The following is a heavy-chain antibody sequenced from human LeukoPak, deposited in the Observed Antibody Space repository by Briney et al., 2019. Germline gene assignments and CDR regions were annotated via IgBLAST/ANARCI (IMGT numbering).Heavy chain of an antibody. CDR2: INHSGST. J-gene: IGHJ4*02. D-gene: IGHD6-6*01. V-gene: IGHV4-34*01. CDR1: GFTFSRFE. CDR3: ASAGYSSSSFDY. Sequence: GSLRLSCAASGFTFSRFEMNWVRQPPGKGLEWIGEINHSGSTNYNPSLKSRVTISVDTSKNQFSLKLSSVTAADTAVYYCASAGYSSSSFDYWGQGTLVTVSS.